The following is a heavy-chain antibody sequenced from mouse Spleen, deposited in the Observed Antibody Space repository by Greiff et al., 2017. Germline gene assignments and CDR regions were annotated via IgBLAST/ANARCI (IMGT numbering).Heavy chain of an antibody. CDR2: IWGGGST. V-gene: IGHV2-2*01. CDR1: GFSLTSYG. Sequence: VQLQQSGPGLVQPSQSLSITCTVSGFSLTSYGVHWVRQSPGKGLEWLGVIWGGGSTDYNAAFISRLSISKDNSKSQVFFKMNSLQADDTAIYYCARTGTRDAMDYWGQGTSVTVSS. J-gene: IGHJ4*01. CDR3: ARTGTRDAMDY. D-gene: IGHD4-1*01.